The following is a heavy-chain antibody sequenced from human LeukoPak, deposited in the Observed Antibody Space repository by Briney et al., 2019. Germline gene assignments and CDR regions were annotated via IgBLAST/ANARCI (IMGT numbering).Heavy chain of an antibody. CDR2: IIPILGIA. Sequence: SVKVSCKASGGTFSSYAISWARQAPGQGLEWMGRIIPILGIANYAQKFQGRVTITADKSTSTAYMELCSLRSEDTAVYYCAREAGYCSGGSCYGMDVWGQGTTVTVSS. V-gene: IGHV1-69*04. J-gene: IGHJ6*02. D-gene: IGHD2-15*01. CDR3: AREAGYCSGGSCYGMDV. CDR1: GGTFSSYA.